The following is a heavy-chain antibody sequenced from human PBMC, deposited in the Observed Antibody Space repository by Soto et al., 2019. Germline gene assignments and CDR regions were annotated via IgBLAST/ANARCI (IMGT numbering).Heavy chain of an antibody. CDR1: GGSISGYY. CDR2: VYYSGNT. CDR3: ARGSGSTFDF. J-gene: IGHJ4*02. V-gene: IGHV4-59*01. D-gene: IGHD3-10*01. Sequence: SETLSLTCTVSGGSISGYYWSWIRRPPGKGLEFIGNVYYSGNTNYDPSLKSRVTMSVDTSKNQFSLKLRSVTAADTAVYYCARGSGSTFDFWGQGNLVTVSS.